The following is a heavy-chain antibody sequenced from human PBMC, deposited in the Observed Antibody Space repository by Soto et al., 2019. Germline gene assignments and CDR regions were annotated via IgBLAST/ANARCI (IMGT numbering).Heavy chain of an antibody. D-gene: IGHD6-13*01. CDR1: GYTFSTYG. CDR3: ARVGYGSSFIDY. Sequence: ASVKVSCKAFGYTFSTYGFGWVRQVPGQGLEWMGWISVYNGNTNYAQSFQGRITMTTYTSTSTAYMELGSLRSDDTAVYYCARVGYGSSFIDYWGQGTLVTVSS. V-gene: IGHV1-18*01. CDR2: ISVYNGNT. J-gene: IGHJ4*01.